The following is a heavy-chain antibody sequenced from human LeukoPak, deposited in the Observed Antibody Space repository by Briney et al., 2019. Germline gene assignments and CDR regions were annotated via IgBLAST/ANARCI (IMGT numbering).Heavy chain of an antibody. J-gene: IGHJ6*03. CDR3: TTTRSSTDYYYYYMDV. CDR2: IRSKAYGGTT. V-gene: IGHV3-49*02. Sequence: WIRQAPGKGLEWVGFIRSKAYGGTTEYAASVKGRFTISRDDSKSIAYLQMNSLKTEDTAVYYCTTTRSSTDYYYYYMDVWGKGTTVTISS. D-gene: IGHD2-2*01.